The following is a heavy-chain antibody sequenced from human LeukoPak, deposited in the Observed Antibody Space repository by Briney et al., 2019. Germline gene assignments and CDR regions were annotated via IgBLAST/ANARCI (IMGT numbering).Heavy chain of an antibody. J-gene: IGHJ6*02. CDR1: GFTFSSYG. D-gene: IGHD3-3*01. CDR2: IRYDGSNK. CDR3: ANLEWPPYYYYGMDV. V-gene: IGHV3-30*02. Sequence: GGSLRLSCAASGFTFSSYGMHWVRQAPGKGLEWVAFIRYDGSNKYYADSVKGRFTISRDNSKNTLHLQMNSLRAEDTAVYYCANLEWPPYYYYGMDVWGQGTTVTASS.